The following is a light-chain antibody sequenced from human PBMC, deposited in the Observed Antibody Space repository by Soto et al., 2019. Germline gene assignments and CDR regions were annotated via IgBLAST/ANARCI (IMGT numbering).Light chain of an antibody. Sequence: DLQMPQSPSTLSASVGDRVTITCRASQSISSWLAWYQQKPGKAPNLRIYKASSLESGVPARFRGSESGTELTVTISSVQPDDCAACYCQQYNSYRLTFAGGTNVEIK. CDR3: QQYNSYRLT. J-gene: IGKJ4*01. CDR1: QSISSW. CDR2: KAS. V-gene: IGKV1-5*03.